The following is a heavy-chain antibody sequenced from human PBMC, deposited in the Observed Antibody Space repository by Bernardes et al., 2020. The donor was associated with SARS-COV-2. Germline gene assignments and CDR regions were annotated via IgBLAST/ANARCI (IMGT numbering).Heavy chain of an antibody. D-gene: IGHD5-12*01. Sequence: GGSLRLSCAASGFTFSNYWMSWVRQAPGKGLEWVAKIKQDGNVVVYKVKGRFSISRDDSKNTLYLQMNSLKTEDTAVYYCTWLSRDYWGQGTLVTVSS. CDR1: GFTFSNYW. V-gene: IGHV3-7*03. J-gene: IGHJ4*02. CDR2: IKQDGNVV. CDR3: TWLSRDY.